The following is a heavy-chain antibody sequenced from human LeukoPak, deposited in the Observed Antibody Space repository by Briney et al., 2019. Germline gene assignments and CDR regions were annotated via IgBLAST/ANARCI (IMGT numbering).Heavy chain of an antibody. J-gene: IGHJ6*03. Sequence: PGRSLRLSCAASGFMFDDYAMHWVRQAPRKGLEWVSAISGSGGSTYYADSVKGRFTISRDNSKNTLYLQMNSLRAEDTAVYYCARAYSGSYPLYYYYYMDVWGKGTTVTVSS. CDR1: GFMFDDYA. D-gene: IGHD1-26*01. CDR2: ISGSGGST. V-gene: IGHV3-23*01. CDR3: ARAYSGSYPLYYYYYMDV.